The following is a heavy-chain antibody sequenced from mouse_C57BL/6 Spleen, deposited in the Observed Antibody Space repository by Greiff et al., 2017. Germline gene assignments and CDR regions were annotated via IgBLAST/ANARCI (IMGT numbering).Heavy chain of an antibody. CDR3: ARRGYDYAMDY. Sequence: QVQLQQPGAELVKPGASVKLSCKASGYTFTSSWMHWVKQRPGQGLEWIGMIHPNSGSTNYNEKFKSKATLTVDKSSSTAYMQLSSLTSEDSAVYYCARRGYDYAMDYWGQGTSVTVSS. J-gene: IGHJ4*01. CDR2: IHPNSGST. CDR1: GYTFTSSW. V-gene: IGHV1-64*01. D-gene: IGHD3-1*01.